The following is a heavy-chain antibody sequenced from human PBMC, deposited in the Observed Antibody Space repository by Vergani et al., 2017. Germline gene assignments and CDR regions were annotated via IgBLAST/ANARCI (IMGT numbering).Heavy chain of an antibody. Sequence: EVQLLESGGGLVQPGGSLRLSCAASGFTFSSYAMSWVRQAPGKGLEWVSAISGSGGSTYYADSVNGRFTISRDNSKNRVYLQMNSLRAKDKAVYHCAKGCNSLRFLEWLWGYFDYWGQGTLVTVSS. V-gene: IGHV3-23*01. CDR1: GFTFSSYA. CDR2: ISGSGGST. D-gene: IGHD3-3*01. J-gene: IGHJ4*02. CDR3: AKGCNSLRFLEWLWGYFDY.